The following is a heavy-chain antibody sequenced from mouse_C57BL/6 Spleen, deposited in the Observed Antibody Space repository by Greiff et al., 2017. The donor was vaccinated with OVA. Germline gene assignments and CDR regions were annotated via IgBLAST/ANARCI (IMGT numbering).Heavy chain of an antibody. CDR2: IYWDDDK. D-gene: IGHD1-1*01. CDR3: ARKGANYCGVLFDY. Sequence: QVTLKVSGPGILQSSQTLSLTCSFSGFSLSTSGMGVSWIRQPSGKGLEWQAHIYWDDDKRYNPSLKSRLTISKDTSRNQVFLKITSVDTADTATYYCARKGANYCGVLFDYWGQGTTLTVSS. V-gene: IGHV8-12*01. J-gene: IGHJ2*01. CDR1: GFSLSTSGMG.